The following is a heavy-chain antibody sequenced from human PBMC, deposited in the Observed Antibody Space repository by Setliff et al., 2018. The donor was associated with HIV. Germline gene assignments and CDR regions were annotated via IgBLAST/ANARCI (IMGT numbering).Heavy chain of an antibody. D-gene: IGHD6-19*01. CDR3: ARDYGSGWHSYYYLDV. Sequence: SETLSLTCAVSGDSITRGGYYWSWIRQTPGKGLEWIGRIYGSGITSYNPSLQRPVTMSVDTSKNQFSLRLNFVTAADTAVYFCARDYGSGWHSYYYLDVWGNGTTVTVSS. CDR2: IYGSGIT. V-gene: IGHV4-61*08. J-gene: IGHJ6*03. CDR1: GDSITRGGYY.